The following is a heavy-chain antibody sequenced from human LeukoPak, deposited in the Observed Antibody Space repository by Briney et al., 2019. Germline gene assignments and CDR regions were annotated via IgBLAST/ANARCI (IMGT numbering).Heavy chain of an antibody. D-gene: IGHD1-26*01. CDR3: ARVGATKSFDY. V-gene: IGHV4-30-2*01. J-gene: IGHJ4*02. Sequence: SETLSLTCAVSGGSISSGGYSWSWNRQPPGMGLEWIGYIYHSGSTYYNPSLKSRITISVDRYKNQFSLKLSSVTAADTAVYYCARVGATKSFDYWGQGTLVTVSS. CDR2: IYHSGST. CDR1: GGSISSGGYS.